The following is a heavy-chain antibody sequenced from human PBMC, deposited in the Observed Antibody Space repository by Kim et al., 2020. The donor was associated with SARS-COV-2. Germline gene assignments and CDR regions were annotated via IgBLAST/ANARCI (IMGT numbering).Heavy chain of an antibody. Sequence: GGSLRLSCAASGFTFSSYSMNWVRQAPGKGLEWVSYISSSSSTIYYADSVKGRFTISRDNAKNSLYLQMNSLRDEDTAVYYCARDPYYDSSGYGGNWFDPWGQGTLVTVSS. CDR1: GFTFSSYS. CDR3: ARDPYYDSSGYGGNWFDP. CDR2: ISSSSSTI. V-gene: IGHV3-48*02. J-gene: IGHJ5*02. D-gene: IGHD3-22*01.